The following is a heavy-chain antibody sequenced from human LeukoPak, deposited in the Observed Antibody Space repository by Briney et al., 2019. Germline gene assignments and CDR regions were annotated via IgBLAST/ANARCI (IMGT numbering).Heavy chain of an antibody. V-gene: IGHV3-74*01. J-gene: IGHJ3*02. Sequence: GGSLRLSCAASGFTFSSYTMSWVRQAPGKGLVWVSRINSDGSSTSYADSVKGRFTISRDNAKNTLYLQMNSLRAEDTAVYYCARVRGTYYDILTGYEHAFDIWGQGTMVTVSS. CDR1: GFTFSSYT. D-gene: IGHD3-9*01. CDR3: ARVRGTYYDILTGYEHAFDI. CDR2: INSDGSST.